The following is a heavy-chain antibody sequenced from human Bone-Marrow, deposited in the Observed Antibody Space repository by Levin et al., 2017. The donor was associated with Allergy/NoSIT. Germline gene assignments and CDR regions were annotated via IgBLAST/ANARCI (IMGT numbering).Heavy chain of an antibody. D-gene: IGHD1-7*01. Sequence: LSLTCAASGVTFSNYAMSWVRQAPGKGLEWVSTFTGGGGGSTYYADSVKGRFTISRDNSKNTLFLQMNSLRAEDTAIYYCARTLGHLDPYDIWGQGTMVTVSS. CDR2: FTGGGGGST. V-gene: IGHV3-23*01. CDR3: ARTLGHLDPYDI. J-gene: IGHJ3*02. CDR1: GVTFSNYA.